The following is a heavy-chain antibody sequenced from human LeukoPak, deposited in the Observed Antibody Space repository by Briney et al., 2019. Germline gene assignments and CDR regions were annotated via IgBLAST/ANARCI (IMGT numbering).Heavy chain of an antibody. J-gene: IGHJ4*02. Sequence: PSETLSLTCAVYGGSFSGYYWSWIRQPPGKGLEWIGEINHSGSINYNPSLKSRVTISVDTSKNQFSLKLSSVTAADTAVYYCARLDHGSGSYDMATFDCWGQGTLVTVSS. CDR1: GGSFSGYY. CDR2: INHSGSI. V-gene: IGHV4-34*01. CDR3: ARLDHGSGSYDMATFDC. D-gene: IGHD3-10*01.